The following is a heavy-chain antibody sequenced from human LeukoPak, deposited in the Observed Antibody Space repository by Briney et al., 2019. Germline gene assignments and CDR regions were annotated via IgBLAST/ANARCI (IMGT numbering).Heavy chain of an antibody. J-gene: IGHJ4*02. V-gene: IGHV1-18*04. Sequence: GESLKISCKGSGYRFTSYWISWVRQAPGQGLEWMGWITAYNDNTNYAQKLQGRVTMTTDTSTSTAYMELRSLRSDDTAVYYCARALLWFGEPSHIDYWGQGTLVTASS. CDR2: ITAYNDNT. D-gene: IGHD3-10*01. CDR1: GYRFTSYW. CDR3: ARALLWFGEPSHIDY.